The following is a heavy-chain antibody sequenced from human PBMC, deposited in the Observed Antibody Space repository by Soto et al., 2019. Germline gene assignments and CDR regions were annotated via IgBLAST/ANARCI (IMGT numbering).Heavy chain of an antibody. J-gene: IGHJ6*02. CDR2: TYYRSKWNN. D-gene: IGHD6-19*01. CDR3: ARWDVPVAGRNYYYGMDV. CDR1: GDSVSLNSAA. Sequence: PSQTLSLTCAISGDSVSLNSAAWNWIRQSPSRGLEWLGRTYYRSKWNNDYAVSVKSRITINPDTSKNQFSLQLNSVTPEDTAVYYCARWDVPVAGRNYYYGMDVWGQGTTVTVSS. V-gene: IGHV6-1*01.